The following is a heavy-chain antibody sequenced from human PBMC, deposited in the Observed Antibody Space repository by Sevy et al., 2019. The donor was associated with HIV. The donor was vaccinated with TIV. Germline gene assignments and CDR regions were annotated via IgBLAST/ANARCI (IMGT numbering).Heavy chain of an antibody. V-gene: IGHV3-11*01. CDR3: ARELAYDYRSSGPDY. Sequence: GGSLRLSCATSGFVFSNHYMSWIRQAPGKGLEWVSNISPSGRAMYYADSVKGRFTVSRDNTKNSLFLQLNSLRAEDTAIYYCARELAYDYRSSGPDYWGQGTLVTVSS. CDR2: ISPSGRAM. J-gene: IGHJ4*02. CDR1: GFVFSNHY. D-gene: IGHD3-22*01.